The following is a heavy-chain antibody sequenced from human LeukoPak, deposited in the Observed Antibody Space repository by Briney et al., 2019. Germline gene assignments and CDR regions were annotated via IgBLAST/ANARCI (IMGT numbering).Heavy chain of an antibody. Sequence: EASVKVSCKASGYTFTSYDINWVRQATGQGLEWMGWVNPNSGNTGYAQKFQGRVTMTRNTSISTAYMELSSLRSEDTAVYYCARGRGITIFGVVIAAFDPWGQGTLVTVSS. D-gene: IGHD3-3*01. V-gene: IGHV1-8*01. J-gene: IGHJ5*02. CDR2: VNPNSGNT. CDR3: ARGRGITIFGVVIAAFDP. CDR1: GYTFTSYD.